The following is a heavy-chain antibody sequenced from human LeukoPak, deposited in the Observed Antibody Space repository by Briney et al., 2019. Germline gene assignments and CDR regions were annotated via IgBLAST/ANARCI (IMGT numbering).Heavy chain of an antibody. V-gene: IGHV4-61*02. CDR3: ARATGYCSSTSCYHFDY. CDR2: IYTSGST. Sequence: PSETLSLTCTVPGGSISSGSYYWSWIRQPAGKGLEWIGRIYTSGSTNYNPSLKSRVTISVDTSKNQFSLKLSSVTAADTAVYYCARATGYCSSTSCYHFDYWGQGTLVTVSS. J-gene: IGHJ4*02. D-gene: IGHD2-2*01. CDR1: GGSISSGSYY.